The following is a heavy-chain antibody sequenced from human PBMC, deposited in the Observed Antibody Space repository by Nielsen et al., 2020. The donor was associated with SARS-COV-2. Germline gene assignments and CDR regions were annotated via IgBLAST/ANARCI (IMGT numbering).Heavy chain of an antibody. J-gene: IGHJ2*01. CDR2: IYPGDSDT. Sequence: KVSCKGSGYSFTSYWIGWVRQMPGKGLEWMGIIYPGDSDTRYSPSFQGQVTISADKSISTAYLQWSSLKASDTAMYYCASRYSSSWDYRYFDLWGRGTLVTVSS. V-gene: IGHV5-51*01. CDR3: ASRYSSSWDYRYFDL. CDR1: GYSFTSYW. D-gene: IGHD6-13*01.